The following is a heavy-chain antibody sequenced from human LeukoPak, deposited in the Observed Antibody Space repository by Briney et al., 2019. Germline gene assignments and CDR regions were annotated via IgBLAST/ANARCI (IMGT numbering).Heavy chain of an antibody. D-gene: IGHD5-18*01. V-gene: IGHV3-9*01. CDR3: AKGSGYSYGSLDY. Sequence: SGGSLRLSCAASGFTFDDYAMHWVRQAPGKGLEWVSGISWNSGSIGYADSVKGRFTISRDNAKNSLYLQMNSLRAEDTALYYCAKGSGYSYGSLDYWGQGTLVTVSS. CDR1: GFTFDDYA. J-gene: IGHJ4*02. CDR2: ISWNSGSI.